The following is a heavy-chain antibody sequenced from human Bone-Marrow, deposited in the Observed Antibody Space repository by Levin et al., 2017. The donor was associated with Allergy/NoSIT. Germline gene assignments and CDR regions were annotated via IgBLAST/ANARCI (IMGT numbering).Heavy chain of an antibody. CDR2: IYWDDDK. D-gene: IGHD6-13*01. Sequence: SGPTLVKPTQTLTLTCSFSGFSLNADGEGVGWIHQPPGKALEWLAHIYWDDDKRHSPALKGRVTITKDTSRAHVVLTMTNMAPVDTGTYYCVHISGSWSSLFQHWGQGTQVTVSS. V-gene: IGHV2-5*02. CDR3: VHISGSWSSLFQH. CDR1: GFSLNADGEG. J-gene: IGHJ1*01.